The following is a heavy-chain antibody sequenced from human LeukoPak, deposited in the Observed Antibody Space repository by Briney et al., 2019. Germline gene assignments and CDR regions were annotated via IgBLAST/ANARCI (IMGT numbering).Heavy chain of an antibody. CDR3: ARYDEASSSSYWFDP. CDR1: GGSISSYY. V-gene: IGHV4-59*08. CDR2: IYYSGST. Sequence: PSETLSLTCTVSGGSISSYYWSWIRQPPGKGLECIGYIYYSGSTNYNTSLKSRVTISVDTSKNQFSLKLSSVTAADTAVYYCARYDEASSSSYWFDPWGQGTLVTVSS. D-gene: IGHD6-13*01. J-gene: IGHJ5*02.